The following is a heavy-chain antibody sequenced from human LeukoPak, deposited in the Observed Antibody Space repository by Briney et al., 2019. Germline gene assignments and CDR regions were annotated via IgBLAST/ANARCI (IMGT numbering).Heavy chain of an antibody. CDR3: AGSAHQRNWFDP. Sequence: GASVKVSCKASGYTFTSDYMNWVRQAPGQGLEWMGIVHSSGGVIKCTQEFQDRLTVTRDTSTSTIYMELSSLRSEDTAVYYCAGSAHQRNWFDPWGQGTLVIVSS. J-gene: IGHJ5*02. D-gene: IGHD1-26*01. CDR2: VHSSGGVI. V-gene: IGHV1-46*01. CDR1: GYTFTSDY.